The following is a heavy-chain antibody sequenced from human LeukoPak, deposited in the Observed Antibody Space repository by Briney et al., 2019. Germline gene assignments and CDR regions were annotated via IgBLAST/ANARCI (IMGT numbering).Heavy chain of an antibody. D-gene: IGHD5-18*01. V-gene: IGHV3-49*04. Sequence: GGSLRLSCTASGFTFGNHAMSWVRQAPGKGLEWVGFIRSKAYSGNKAYDETVNGRFTISRDDSKSVAYLQMNSLETDDTAVYYCTRGPMQLWRYYGMDVWGQGTTVIVSS. CDR1: GFTFGNHA. J-gene: IGHJ6*02. CDR2: IRSKAYSGNK. CDR3: TRGPMQLWRYYGMDV.